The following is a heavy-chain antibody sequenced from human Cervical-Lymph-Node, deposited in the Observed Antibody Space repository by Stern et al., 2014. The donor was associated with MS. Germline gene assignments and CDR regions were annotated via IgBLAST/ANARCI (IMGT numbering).Heavy chain of an antibody. CDR2: NFSNDEK. J-gene: IGHJ6*02. CDR1: GFSLSNARMG. V-gene: IGHV2-26*01. D-gene: IGHD6-13*01. Sequence: QITLKESGPVLVKPTETLTLTCTVSGFSLSNARMGVSWIRQPPGKALEWLAHNFSNDEKSYSTSLKSRLTISKDTSKSQVVLTMTNMDPVDTATYYCARIRIAAALGYYYGMDVWGQGTTVTVSS. CDR3: ARIRIAAALGYYYGMDV.